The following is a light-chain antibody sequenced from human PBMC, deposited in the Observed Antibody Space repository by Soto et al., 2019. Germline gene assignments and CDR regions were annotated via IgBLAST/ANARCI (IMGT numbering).Light chain of an antibody. CDR3: QQYGGSLRT. J-gene: IGKJ1*01. CDR2: AGS. Sequence: EVVLTQSPGTLSLSPGERATLSCRASQSVSSGYIAWYQQKRGQAPRLLIYAGSTRATGIPDRFSGSGSGTDFTLTIDRLEPEDFAVYYCQQYGGSLRTLGQGTKVEIK. CDR1: QSVSSGY. V-gene: IGKV3-20*01.